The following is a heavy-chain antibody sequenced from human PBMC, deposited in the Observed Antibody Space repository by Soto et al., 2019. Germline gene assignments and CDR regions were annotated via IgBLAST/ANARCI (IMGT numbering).Heavy chain of an antibody. CDR2: INPNSGGT. V-gene: IGHV1-2*04. CDR1: GYTFTGYY. CDR3: AVEIAAAAPDRRYYYYGMDV. J-gene: IGHJ6*02. D-gene: IGHD6-13*01. Sequence: ASVKVSCTASGYTFTGYYMHWVRQAPGQGLEWMGWINPNSGGTNYAQKFQGWVTMTRDTSISTAYMELSRLRSDDTAVYYCAVEIAAAAPDRRYYYYGMDVWGQGTTVTVSS.